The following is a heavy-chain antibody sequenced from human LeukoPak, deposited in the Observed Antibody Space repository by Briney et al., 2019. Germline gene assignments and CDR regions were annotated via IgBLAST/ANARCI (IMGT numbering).Heavy chain of an antibody. CDR2: INHSGST. V-gene: IGHV4-34*01. J-gene: IGHJ4*02. D-gene: IGHD3-22*01. CDR1: GGSFSGYY. Sequence: SETLSLTCAVYGGSFSGYYWSWIRQPPGKGLEWIGKINHSGSTNYNPPLKSRVTISVDTSKNQFSLKLSSVTAADTAVYYCARERRYYYDSSGIFDYWGQGTLVTVSS. CDR3: ARERRYYYDSSGIFDY.